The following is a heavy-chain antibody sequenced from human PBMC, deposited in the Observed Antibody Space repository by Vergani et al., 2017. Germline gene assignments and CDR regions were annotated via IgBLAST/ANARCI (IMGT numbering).Heavy chain of an antibody. J-gene: IGHJ4*02. CDR1: GFTFSSSA. CDR2: ISYDGSNK. CDR3: ARDGYDFWSGYYRVIGYYFDY. D-gene: IGHD3-3*01. V-gene: IGHV3-30-3*01. Sequence: QVQLVESGGGVVQPGRSLRLSCAASGFTFSSSAMHWVRQAPGKGLEWVAVISYDGSNKYYADSVKGRFTISRDNSKNTLYLQMNSLRAEDTAVYYCARDGYDFWSGYYRVIGYYFDYWGQGTLVTVSS.